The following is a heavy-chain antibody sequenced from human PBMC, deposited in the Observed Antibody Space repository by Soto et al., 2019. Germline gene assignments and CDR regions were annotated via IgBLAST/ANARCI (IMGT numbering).Heavy chain of an antibody. J-gene: IGHJ4*01. CDR2: ISSNGGST. D-gene: IGHD5-12*01. CDR1: GFTFSSYA. Sequence: EVQLVESGGGLVQPGGSLRLSCAASGFTFSSYAMHWVRQAPGKGLEYVSVISSNGGSTYYANSVKGRFTISRDNSKNTLYLHMGSLRAEDMAVYYCARRGYSGYEIDYWSHGTLVTVAS. CDR3: ARRGYSGYEIDY. V-gene: IGHV3-64*01.